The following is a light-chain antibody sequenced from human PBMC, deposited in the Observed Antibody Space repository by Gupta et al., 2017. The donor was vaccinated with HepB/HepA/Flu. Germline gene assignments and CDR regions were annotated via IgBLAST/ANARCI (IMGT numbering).Light chain of an antibody. CDR3: QQYYSSPLT. CDR2: WAS. CDR1: QSVLYSSNNKNY. Sequence: DIVMTQSPDSLAVSLGERATINCKSSQSVLYSSNNKNYLAWYQQKPGKPPKLLIYWASTRESGVPERFSGSGSGTEFTLTISSLQAEDLAVYYCQQYYSSPLTFGQGTRLEMK. V-gene: IGKV4-1*01. J-gene: IGKJ5*01.